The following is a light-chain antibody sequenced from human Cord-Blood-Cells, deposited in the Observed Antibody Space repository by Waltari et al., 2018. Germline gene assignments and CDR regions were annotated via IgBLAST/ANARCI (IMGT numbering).Light chain of an antibody. CDR1: SGSSNYK. J-gene: IGLJ1*01. CDR2: VGTGGIVG. Sequence: QPVLTQPPSASASLGASVTLTRTLSSGSSNYKVDCYQTRPGKGPRFVMRVGTGGIVGSKGDGIPDRFSVLGSGLNRYLTIKNIQEEDESDYHCGADHGSGSNFVYVFGTGTKVTVL. V-gene: IGLV9-49*01. CDR3: GADHGSGSNFVYV.